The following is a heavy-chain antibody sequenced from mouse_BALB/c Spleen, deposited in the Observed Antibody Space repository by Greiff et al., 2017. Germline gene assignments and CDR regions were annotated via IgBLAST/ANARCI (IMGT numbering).Heavy chain of an antibody. CDR1: GFSLTSYG. CDR3: ARNEKMITTGFAY. Sequence: VKLMESGPGLVQPSQSLSITCTVSGFSLTSYGVHWVRQSPGKGLEWLGVIWSGGSTDYNAAFISRLSISKDNSKSQVFFKMNSLQANDTAIYYCARNEKMITTGFAYWGQGTLVTVSA. V-gene: IGHV2-2*02. J-gene: IGHJ3*01. CDR2: IWSGGST. D-gene: IGHD2-4*01.